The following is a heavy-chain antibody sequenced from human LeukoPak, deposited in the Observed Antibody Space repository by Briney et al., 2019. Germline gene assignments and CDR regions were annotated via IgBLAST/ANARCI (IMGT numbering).Heavy chain of an antibody. V-gene: IGHV4-34*01. CDR3: ARHRLRRIQLWLVVSYFFDY. CDR2: INLSGST. D-gene: IGHD5-18*01. J-gene: IGHJ4*02. Sequence: PSETRSLTCAVSGWSLSGHYWCWIRQPPGYGLECLGEINLSGSTNYTPSLKDRVAISVVTSNHPFSLTLSSVTAADTAVYSCARHRLRRIQLWLVVSYFFDYWGQGTLVTVSS. CDR1: GWSLSGHY.